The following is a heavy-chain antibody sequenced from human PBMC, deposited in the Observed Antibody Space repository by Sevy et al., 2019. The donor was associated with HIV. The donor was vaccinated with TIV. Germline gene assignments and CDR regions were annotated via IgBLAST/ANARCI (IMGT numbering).Heavy chain of an antibody. Sequence: ASVKVSCKASGYTFTSYAMHWVRQAPGQRLEWMGWINAGNGNTKYSQKFQGRVTITRDTSASTAYMELSSLGSEDTAVYYCARDGWGYYYYYMDVWGKWTTVTVSS. V-gene: IGHV1-3*01. D-gene: IGHD6-19*01. J-gene: IGHJ6*03. CDR3: ARDGWGYYYYYMDV. CDR1: GYTFTSYA. CDR2: INAGNGNT.